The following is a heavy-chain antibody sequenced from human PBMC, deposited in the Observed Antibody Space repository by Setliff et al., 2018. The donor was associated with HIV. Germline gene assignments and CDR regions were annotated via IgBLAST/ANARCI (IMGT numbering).Heavy chain of an antibody. V-gene: IGHV3-21*04. CDR3: ARAFSGYKFDSWGLEI. CDR2: IKSKGSGSGRNI. D-gene: IGHD5-18*01. Sequence: GGSLRLSCAASGLPFNIGWLIWVRQAPGKGLEWVGRIKSKGSGSGRNINYADSVKGRFTISKDNAKNSVSLQMNSLRGDDTAMYYCARAFSGYKFDSWGLEIWGQGTMVTVSS. CDR1: GLPFNIGW. J-gene: IGHJ3*02.